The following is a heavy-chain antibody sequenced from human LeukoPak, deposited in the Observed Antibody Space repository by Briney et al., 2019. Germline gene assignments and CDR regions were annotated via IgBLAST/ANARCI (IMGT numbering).Heavy chain of an antibody. CDR2: ISSSGSTI. D-gene: IGHD3-10*01. V-gene: IGHV3-11*01. Sequence: PGGSLRLSCAVSGITLSNYGMSWIRQAPGKGLEWVSYISSSGSTIYYADSVKGRFTISRDNAKNSLYLQMNSLRAEDTAVYYCAREKARGRAFDYWGQGTLVTVSS. J-gene: IGHJ4*02. CDR1: GITLSNYG. CDR3: AREKARGRAFDY.